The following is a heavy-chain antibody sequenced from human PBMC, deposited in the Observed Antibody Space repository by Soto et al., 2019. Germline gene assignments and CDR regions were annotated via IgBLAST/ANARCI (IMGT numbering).Heavy chain of an antibody. V-gene: IGHV1-8*01. Sequence: ASVKVSCKASGYTFTNYDINWVRQATGQGLEWMGWMNPNSGNTGYAQKFQDRVTMTRNTSISTAYMELSSLRSEDTAVYYCARAVVVAANDWFDPWGQGTLVTVSS. D-gene: IGHD2-15*01. CDR1: GYTFTNYD. J-gene: IGHJ5*02. CDR3: ARAVVVAANDWFDP. CDR2: MNPNSGNT.